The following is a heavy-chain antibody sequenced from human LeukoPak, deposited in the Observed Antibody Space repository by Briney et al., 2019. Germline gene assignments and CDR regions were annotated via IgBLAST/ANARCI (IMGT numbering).Heavy chain of an antibody. CDR2: IRYDGSNK. Sequence: PGGSLRLSCAASGFTFSSYGMHWVRQAPGKGLEWVAFIRYDGSNKYYADSVKGRFTISRDNSKNTLYLQMNSLRGEDTAVYYCAKGGYYGFWSGYYLGDYWGQGTLVTVSS. V-gene: IGHV3-30*02. D-gene: IGHD3-3*01. J-gene: IGHJ4*02. CDR3: AKGGYYGFWSGYYLGDY. CDR1: GFTFSSYG.